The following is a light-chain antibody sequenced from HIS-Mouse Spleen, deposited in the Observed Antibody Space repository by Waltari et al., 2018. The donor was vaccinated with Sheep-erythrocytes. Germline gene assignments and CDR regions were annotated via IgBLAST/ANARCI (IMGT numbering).Light chain of an antibody. Sequence: QSALTQPASVSGSPGQSITISCTGTSSDVGGYNYVSWYQQHPGKAPKLIIYDVSHRPSGVSNRVSGSKSGNTASLTISGLQAEDEADYYCSSYTSSSTWVFGGGTKLTVL. CDR3: SSYTSSSTWV. V-gene: IGLV2-14*03. J-gene: IGLJ3*02. CDR2: DVS. CDR1: SSDVGGYNY.